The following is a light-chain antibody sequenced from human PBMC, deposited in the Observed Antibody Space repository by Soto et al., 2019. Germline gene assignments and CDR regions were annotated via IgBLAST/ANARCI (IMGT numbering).Light chain of an antibody. CDR2: DAS. CDR1: QSISSW. CDR3: QQYNSYHWT. Sequence: DIQMTQSPSTLSASVGDRVTITCRASQSISSWLAWYQQKPGKAPKLLIYDASSLESGVPSRFSGSGSGTDFTLTISSLQTDDFATYYCQQYNSYHWTFGQGTKVEIK. V-gene: IGKV1-5*01. J-gene: IGKJ1*01.